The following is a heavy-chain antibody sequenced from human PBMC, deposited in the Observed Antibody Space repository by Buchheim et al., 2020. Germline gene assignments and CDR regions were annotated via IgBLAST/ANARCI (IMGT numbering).Heavy chain of an antibody. CDR3: AKGSPIALGILDY. J-gene: IGHJ4*02. CDR2: IGGVGTGANT. Sequence: EVQLLESGGGLVQPGGSLRLSCAASGFTFSTYAMSWVRQAPGKGLEWVSGIGGVGTGANTYYTDSVQGRFTISRDSSTNTLYLQMNSLRADDTAVYYCAKGSPIALGILDYWGQGTL. V-gene: IGHV3-23*01. CDR1: GFTFSTYA. D-gene: IGHD7-27*01.